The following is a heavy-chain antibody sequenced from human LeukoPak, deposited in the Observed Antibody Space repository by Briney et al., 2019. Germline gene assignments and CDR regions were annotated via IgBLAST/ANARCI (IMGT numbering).Heavy chain of an antibody. CDR1: GFTFSSYW. CDR2: IKQDGSEK. CDR3: ARDYSSGWYGDY. J-gene: IGHJ4*02. D-gene: IGHD6-19*01. V-gene: IGHV3-7*01. Sequence: GGSLRLSCAAPGFTFSSYWMSWVRQAPGKGLEWVANIKQDGSEKYYVDSVKGRSTISRDNAKNSLYLQMNSLRAEDTAVYYCARDYSSGWYGDYWGQGTLVTVSS.